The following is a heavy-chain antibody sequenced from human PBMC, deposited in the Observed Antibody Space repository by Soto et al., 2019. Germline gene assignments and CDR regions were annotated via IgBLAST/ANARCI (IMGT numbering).Heavy chain of an antibody. D-gene: IGHD2-21*02. Sequence: ASVKVSCKASGYTFTSYGISWVRQAPGQGLEWMGWISAYNGNTNYAQKLQGRVTMTTDTSTSTAYTELRSLRSDDTAVYYCARENLYCGGDCWAYWGQGTLVTVSS. J-gene: IGHJ4*02. V-gene: IGHV1-18*01. CDR3: ARENLYCGGDCWAY. CDR1: GYTFTSYG. CDR2: ISAYNGNT.